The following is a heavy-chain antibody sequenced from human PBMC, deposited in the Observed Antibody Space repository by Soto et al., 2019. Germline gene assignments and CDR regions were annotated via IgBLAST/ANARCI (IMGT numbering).Heavy chain of an antibody. V-gene: IGHV3-23*01. J-gene: IGHJ4*02. CDR3: AKVLSSGSYSGALEY. CDR2: ISASGGST. CDR1: GFSITSFA. Sequence: LRLSCVASGFSITSFAMSWVRQAPGKGLEWASAISASGGSTYADSVKGRFTISRDNSKNTLYLQMNSLRVEDTAVYYCAKVLSSGSYSGALEYWGQGALVTVSS. D-gene: IGHD1-26*01.